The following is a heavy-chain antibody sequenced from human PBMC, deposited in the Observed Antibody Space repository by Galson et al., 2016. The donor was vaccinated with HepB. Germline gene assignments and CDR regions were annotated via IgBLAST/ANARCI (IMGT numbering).Heavy chain of an antibody. CDR1: GASVTTNSYY. J-gene: IGHJ4*02. CDR2: LYSGGNS. Sequence: ETLSLTCTVSGASVTTNSYYWGWIRQSPGRGLEWTGTLYSGGNSYQNPSLKSRVVVSVDTSKNHFSLKLTSMTAADTAVYFCVSGGWYRNDYWGQGTLDTVSS. D-gene: IGHD6-19*01. CDR3: VSGGWYRNDY. V-gene: IGHV4-39*07.